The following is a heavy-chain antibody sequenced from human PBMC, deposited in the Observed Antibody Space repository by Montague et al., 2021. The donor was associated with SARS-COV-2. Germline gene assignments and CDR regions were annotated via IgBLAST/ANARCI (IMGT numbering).Heavy chain of an antibody. Sequence: TLSLTCTVSGGSISSGSYYWSWIRQRAGKGLEWIGRISISGSTNYNPSLKSRVTISVDTSKNQFSLKLDSVAAADTAVYYCAGDIAVAGLFDYWGQGTLVTVSS. CDR3: AGDIAVAGLFDY. CDR1: GGSISSGSYY. D-gene: IGHD6-19*01. J-gene: IGHJ4*02. V-gene: IGHV4-61*02. CDR2: ISISGST.